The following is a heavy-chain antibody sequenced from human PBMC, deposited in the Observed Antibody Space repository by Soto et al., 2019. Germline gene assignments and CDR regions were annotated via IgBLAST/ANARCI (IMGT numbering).Heavy chain of an antibody. CDR1: GGSVSSGSYY. Sequence: PSETLSLTCTVSGGSVSSGSYYWSWIRQPPGKGLEWIGNIYYSGSTNYNPSLKSRVTISVDTSKNQFSLKLSSVTAADTAVYYCARVNTIFGVVINNWFDPWGQGTLVTVSS. D-gene: IGHD3-3*01. J-gene: IGHJ5*02. CDR2: IYYSGST. CDR3: ARVNTIFGVVINNWFDP. V-gene: IGHV4-61*01.